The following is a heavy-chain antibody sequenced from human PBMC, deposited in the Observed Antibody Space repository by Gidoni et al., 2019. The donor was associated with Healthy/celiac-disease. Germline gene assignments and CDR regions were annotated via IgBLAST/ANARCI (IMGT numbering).Heavy chain of an antibody. V-gene: IGHV4-38-2*02. J-gene: IGHJ5*02. CDR3: ARDPQLIVGATSWFDP. CDR1: GYSISSGYY. D-gene: IGHD1-26*01. CDR2: IYHSGST. Sequence: QVQLQESGPGLVKPSETLSLTCPVSGYSISSGYYWGWIRQPPGKGLEWIGSIYHSGSTYYNPSLKSRVTISVDTSKNQFSLKLSSVTAADTAVYYCARDPQLIVGATSWFDPWGQGTLVTVSS.